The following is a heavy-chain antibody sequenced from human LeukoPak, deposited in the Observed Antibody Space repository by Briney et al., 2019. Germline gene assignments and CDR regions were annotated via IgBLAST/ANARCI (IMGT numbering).Heavy chain of an antibody. CDR3: ARLGWELPYFDY. J-gene: IGHJ4*02. D-gene: IGHD1-26*01. CDR1: GGSISSYD. CDR2: IYYSGST. V-gene: IGHV4-59*08. Sequence: SETLSLTCTVSGGSISSYDWSWIRQPPGKGLEWIGYIYYSGSTNYNPSLKSRVTISVDTSKNQFSLKLSSVTAADTAVYYCARLGWELPYFDYWGQGTLVTVSS.